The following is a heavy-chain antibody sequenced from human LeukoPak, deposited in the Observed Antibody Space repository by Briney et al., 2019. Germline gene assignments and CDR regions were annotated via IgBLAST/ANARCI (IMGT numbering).Heavy chain of an antibody. D-gene: IGHD7-27*01. J-gene: IGHJ5*02. Sequence: SETLSLTCAVYGGSFSGYYWSWIRQPPGKGLEWIGEINHSGSTNYNPSLKSRVTISVDTSKNQFSLKLSSVTAADTAVYYCARGGWGNWFDPWGQGTLVTVSS. CDR3: ARGGWGNWFDP. CDR2: INHSGST. CDR1: GGSFSGYY. V-gene: IGHV4-34*01.